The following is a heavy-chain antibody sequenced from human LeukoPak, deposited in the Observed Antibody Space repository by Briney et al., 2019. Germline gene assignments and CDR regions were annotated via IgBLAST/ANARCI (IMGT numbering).Heavy chain of an antibody. V-gene: IGHV3-23*01. CDR2: ISARDNYI. CDR3: ARGYCTGNSCPIYYYGMDV. CDR1: GFTFSTYA. J-gene: IGHJ6*02. Sequence: GGSLRLSCAASGFTFSTYAMTWVRQAPGKGLERVSAISARDNYIYYADSVKGRFTISRDNSNLYLQMDSLRAEDTALYYCARGYCTGNSCPIYYYGMDVWGQGTTVIVSS. D-gene: IGHD2-8*02.